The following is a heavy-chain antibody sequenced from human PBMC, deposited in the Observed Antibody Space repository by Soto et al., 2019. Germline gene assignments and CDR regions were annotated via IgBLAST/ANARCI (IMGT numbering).Heavy chain of an antibody. Sequence: GGTLRLSCAASGFTISGYDMSWFRQRQGKGLEWVSYISGSGCTIHDAASVRGRFTTSRATDKNSLYLQMNSPTAEDTAVYCCGRVGSIAAAGTPDYWGQGTMVTVSS. CDR3: GRVGSIAAAGTPDY. D-gene: IGHD6-13*01. CDR1: GFTISGYD. V-gene: IGHV3-11*01. J-gene: IGHJ4*02. CDR2: ISGSGCTI.